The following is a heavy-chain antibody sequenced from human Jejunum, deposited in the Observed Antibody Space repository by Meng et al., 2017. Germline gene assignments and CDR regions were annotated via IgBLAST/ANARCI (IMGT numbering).Heavy chain of an antibody. J-gene: IGHJ4*02. CDR3: TKASVWFSGGY. CDR2: FHHSGST. D-gene: IGHD3-10*01. V-gene: IGHV4-38-2*02. CDR1: GFSISSNCY. Sequence: SETLSLTCTVSGFSISSNCYWDWIRQPPGKGLEWIGNFHHSGSTNYNPSLKSRVTISVDTSKNQFSLKLNSVTAADTAVYYCTKASVWFSGGYWGQGTLVTVSS.